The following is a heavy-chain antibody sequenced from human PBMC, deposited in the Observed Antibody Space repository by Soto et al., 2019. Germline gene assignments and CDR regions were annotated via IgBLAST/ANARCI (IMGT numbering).Heavy chain of an antibody. V-gene: IGHV1-3*01. Sequence: GASVKVSCKASGYTFTSYAMHWVRQAPGQRLEWMGWINAGNGNTKYSQKFQGRVTITRDTSASTAYMELSSLRSEDTAVYYCARVMGCSAGSCYWSDYYYYMDVWGKGTTVTVSS. CDR1: GYTFTSYA. CDR2: INAGNGNT. D-gene: IGHD2-15*01. CDR3: ARVMGCSAGSCYWSDYYYYMDV. J-gene: IGHJ6*03.